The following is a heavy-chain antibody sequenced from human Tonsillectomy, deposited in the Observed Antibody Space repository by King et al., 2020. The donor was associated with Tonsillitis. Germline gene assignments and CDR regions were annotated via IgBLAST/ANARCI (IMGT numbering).Heavy chain of an antibody. V-gene: IGHV4-39*01. Sequence: LQLQESGPGLVKPSETLSLTCTVSGGSISSSSYYWGWIRQPPGKGLEWIGSIYYSGSIYYNPSLKSRVTISVDTSKNQFSLKLSSVTAADTAVYYCARHPMYYYDSSGVYYFDYWGQGTLVTVSS. CDR3: ARHPMYYYDSSGVYYFDY. CDR1: GGSISSSSYY. J-gene: IGHJ4*02. CDR2: IYYSGSI. D-gene: IGHD3-22*01.